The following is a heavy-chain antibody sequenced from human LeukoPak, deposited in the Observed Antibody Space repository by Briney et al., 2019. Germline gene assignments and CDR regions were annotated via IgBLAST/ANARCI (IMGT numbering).Heavy chain of an antibody. CDR1: LNNYTKYW. CDR3: AGYGHNLGGAFDI. D-gene: IGHD3-16*01. CDR2: IYPGDSET. Sequence: GESLKISCQGSLNNYTKYWIGWVRQKSGKGLEWMGIIYPGDSETRLSPSFQGQVLFSADKSIKTVYLHWISLKASDTAIYYCAGYGHNLGGAFDIWGRGTMVTVSS. J-gene: IGHJ3*02. V-gene: IGHV5-51*01.